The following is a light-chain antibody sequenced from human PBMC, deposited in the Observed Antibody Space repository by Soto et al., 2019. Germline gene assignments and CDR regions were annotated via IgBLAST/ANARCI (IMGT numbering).Light chain of an antibody. Sequence: EIVMTQSPATLSVSPGERATLSCRASQSVSSNLAWYQQQPGQAPRLLLYGASTRANGIPATFSGSGSGTEFTPPTSSMQSPDFEVSYCQQHNHWSPWTFGQGTKVDI. CDR1: QSVSSN. V-gene: IGKV3-15*01. J-gene: IGKJ1*01. CDR3: QQHNHWSPWT. CDR2: GAS.